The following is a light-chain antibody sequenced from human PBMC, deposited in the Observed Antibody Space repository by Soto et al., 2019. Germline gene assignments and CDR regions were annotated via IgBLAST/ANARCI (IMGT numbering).Light chain of an antibody. J-gene: IGLJ1*01. Sequence: QSALTQPRSVSGSPGQSVTISCTGTSSDVGGYNYVSWYQQYPGKAPKLIIYDVTKRPSGVPDRFSGSKSGNTAYLTISGLQVEDEAEYFCFSFTTTSTHVFGTGTKVTVL. CDR1: SSDVGGYNY. V-gene: IGLV2-11*01. CDR2: DVT. CDR3: FSFTTTSTHV.